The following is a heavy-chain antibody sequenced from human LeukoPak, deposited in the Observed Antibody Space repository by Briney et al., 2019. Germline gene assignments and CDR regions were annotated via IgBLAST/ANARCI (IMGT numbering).Heavy chain of an antibody. Sequence: SETLSLTCTVSGGSISTYYWSWIRQPPGKGLEWIGYIYYSGSTNYNPSLKSRVTISVDTSKSQFSLRLTSVTAADTAVYSCTRRGVDGSAFDYWGQGTLVTVSS. J-gene: IGHJ4*02. D-gene: IGHD1-26*01. CDR3: TRRGVDGSAFDY. CDR2: IYYSGST. V-gene: IGHV4-59*12. CDR1: GGSISTYY.